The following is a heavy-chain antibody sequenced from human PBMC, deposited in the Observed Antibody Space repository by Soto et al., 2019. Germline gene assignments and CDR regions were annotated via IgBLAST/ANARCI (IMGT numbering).Heavy chain of an antibody. Sequence: SETLSLTCTVSGFSISSGHYWGWMRQTPGKGLEWIGSTHHSGRTYYSTSLKSRVTIPVDTSKNQVSLRLRSVTAADTALYYRATHFYGAYVVDSWGQGTLVTVSS. CDR1: GFSISSGHY. CDR3: ATHFYGAYVVDS. J-gene: IGHJ4*02. V-gene: IGHV4-38-2*02. D-gene: IGHD4-17*01. CDR2: THHSGRT.